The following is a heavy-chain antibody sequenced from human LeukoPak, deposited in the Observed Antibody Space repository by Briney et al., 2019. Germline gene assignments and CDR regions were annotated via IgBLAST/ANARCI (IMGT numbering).Heavy chain of an antibody. Sequence: SVKVSCKASGGTFSSYAISWVRQAPGQGLEWMGGIIPIFGTANYAQKFQGRVTITTDESTSTAYMELSSLRSEDTAVYYCARGNKLERRTFDPWGQGTLVTVSS. CDR2: IIPIFGTA. J-gene: IGHJ5*02. CDR1: GGTFSSYA. D-gene: IGHD1-1*01. CDR3: ARGNKLERRTFDP. V-gene: IGHV1-69*05.